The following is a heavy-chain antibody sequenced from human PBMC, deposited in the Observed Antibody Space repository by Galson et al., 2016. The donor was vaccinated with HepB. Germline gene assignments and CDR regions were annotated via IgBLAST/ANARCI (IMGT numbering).Heavy chain of an antibody. V-gene: IGHV3-23*01. Sequence: SLRLSCAASGFTFSSHAMSWVRQAPGKGLEWVSAISSSGSNTYDADSVKGRFTISRDTSKNTLFLQMNSLRAEGTAVYYCARSRRQGVPGTPYYFDYWGQGTLVTVSS. CDR3: ARSRRQGVPGTPYYFDY. J-gene: IGHJ4*02. D-gene: IGHD6-13*01. CDR2: ISSSGSNT. CDR1: GFTFSSHA.